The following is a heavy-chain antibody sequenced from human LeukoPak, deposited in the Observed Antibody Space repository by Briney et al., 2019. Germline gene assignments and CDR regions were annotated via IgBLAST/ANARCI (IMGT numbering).Heavy chain of an antibody. CDR1: GFTFSSYW. CDR2: IKQDGSEK. D-gene: IGHD3-3*01. Sequence: GGSLTLSCAASGFTFSSYWMSWVRQAPGKGLEWVANIKQDGSEKYYVDSVKGRFTISRDNAKNSLYLQMNSQRAEDTAVYYCARDRFVEWLDAFDIWGQGTMVTVSS. V-gene: IGHV3-7*01. CDR3: ARDRFVEWLDAFDI. J-gene: IGHJ3*02.